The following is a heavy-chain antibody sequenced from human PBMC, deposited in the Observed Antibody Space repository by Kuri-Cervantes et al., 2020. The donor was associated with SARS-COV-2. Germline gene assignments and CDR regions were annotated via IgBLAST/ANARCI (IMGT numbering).Heavy chain of an antibody. Sequence: GGSLRLSCTASGFIFSDYYMTWIRQAPGKGLEWVSNIGPSGTPKYYADPVKGRFTISRDNAKNSLYLQMSSLRAEDTAVYYCARDGDIVVVREGFDYWGQGTLVTVSS. V-gene: IGHV3-11*04. CDR3: ARDGDIVVVREGFDY. D-gene: IGHD2-2*01. J-gene: IGHJ4*02. CDR1: GFIFSDYY. CDR2: IGPSGTPK.